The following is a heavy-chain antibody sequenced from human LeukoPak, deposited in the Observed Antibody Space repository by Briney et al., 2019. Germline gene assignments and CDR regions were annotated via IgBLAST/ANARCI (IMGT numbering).Heavy chain of an antibody. D-gene: IGHD6-19*01. CDR1: GFTFSNYG. J-gene: IGHJ4*02. CDR2: ISYDGSDK. Sequence: RSLRLSCAASGFTFSNYGMHWVRQAPGKGLEWVAVISYDGSDKYYADSVKGRFTISRDNSKNTLYLQMNSLRAEDTAVYYCAKSKRGYSGGWYEYYFDYWGQGTLVTVSS. V-gene: IGHV3-30*18. CDR3: AKSKRGYSGGWYEYYFDY.